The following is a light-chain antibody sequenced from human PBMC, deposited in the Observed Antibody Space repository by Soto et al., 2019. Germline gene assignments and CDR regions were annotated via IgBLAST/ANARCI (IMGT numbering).Light chain of an antibody. Sequence: EIVLTQSPGTLSLSPGERATLSCRASQSISSTYLAWYRQKAGQAPRLLIYAASSRATGVPERFSGSGSGTDFTLTISRLEPEDFAAYYCHQYYGSSLTFGQGTRVEIK. CDR3: HQYYGSSLT. J-gene: IGKJ1*01. V-gene: IGKV3-20*01. CDR2: AAS. CDR1: QSISSTY.